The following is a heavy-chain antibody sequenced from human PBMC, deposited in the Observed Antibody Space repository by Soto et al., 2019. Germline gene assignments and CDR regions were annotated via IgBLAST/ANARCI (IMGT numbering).Heavy chain of an antibody. CDR3: ARDSQQLVPLYYYYGMDV. CDR1: GGSISSGDYY. J-gene: IGHJ6*02. CDR2: IYYSGST. Sequence: PSETLSLTCTVSGGSISSGDYYWSWIRQPPGKGLEWIGYIYYSGSTYYNPSLKSRVTISVDTSKNQFSLKLSSVTAADTAVYYCARDSQQLVPLYYYYGMDVWGQGTTVTVSS. V-gene: IGHV4-30-4*01. D-gene: IGHD6-13*01.